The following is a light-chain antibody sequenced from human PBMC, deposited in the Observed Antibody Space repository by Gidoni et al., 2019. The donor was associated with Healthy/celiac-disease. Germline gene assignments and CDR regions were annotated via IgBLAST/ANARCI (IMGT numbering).Light chain of an antibody. CDR2: GAS. CDR1: QSVSSN. CDR3: QQYNNWPPRET. V-gene: IGKV3-15*01. J-gene: IGKJ1*01. Sequence: EIVMTQSPATLSVSPGERATLSCRASQSVSSNLAWYQQKPGQAPRLLIYGASTRATGIPARFSGSGSGTEFTLTISSLQSEDFEVYSCQQYNNWPPRETFGQGTKVEIK.